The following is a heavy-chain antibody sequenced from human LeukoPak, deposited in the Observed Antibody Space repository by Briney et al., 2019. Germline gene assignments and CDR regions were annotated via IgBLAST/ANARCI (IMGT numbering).Heavy chain of an antibody. D-gene: IGHD6-25*01. CDR2: ISVSSGSK. J-gene: IGHJ4*02. V-gene: IGHV3-23*01. Sequence: GGSLRLSCAASGFTFSASGMSWVGQAPGKGLEWVSSISVSSGSKFHADSVKGRFTISTDNSKGTLYLQMNSLRAEDTAVYYCAKGSKVSGTYYFDYWGQGTLVTVSS. CDR1: GFTFSASG. CDR3: AKGSKVSGTYYFDY.